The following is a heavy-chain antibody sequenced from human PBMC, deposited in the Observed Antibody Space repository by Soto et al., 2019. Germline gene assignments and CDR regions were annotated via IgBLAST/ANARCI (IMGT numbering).Heavy chain of an antibody. J-gene: IGHJ4*02. D-gene: IGHD3-10*01. CDR1: GGTFSSYA. CDR2: IIPIFGTA. V-gene: IGHV1-69*13. CDR3: ARDHASLYYYGSGSYIV. Sequence: SVKVSCKASGGTFSSYAISWVRQAPGQGLEWMGGIIPIFGTANYAQKFQGRVTITADESTSTAYMELSSLRSEDTAVYYCARDHASLYYYGSGSYIVWGQGTLVTVSS.